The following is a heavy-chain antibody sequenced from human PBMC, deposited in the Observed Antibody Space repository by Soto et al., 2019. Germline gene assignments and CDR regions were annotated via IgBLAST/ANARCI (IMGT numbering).Heavy chain of an antibody. V-gene: IGHV3-74*01. D-gene: IGHD6-19*01. Sequence: EVQLVESGGGLVQPGGSLRLSCAASGFTFSSYWMHWVRQAPGKGLVWVSRINSDGSSTSYADSVEGRFTISRDNAKNTLYLQMNSLRAEDTAIYDWARVQLRSTGWYPWGQGTLVTVSS. CDR1: GFTFSSYW. J-gene: IGHJ5*02. CDR2: INSDGSST. CDR3: ARVQLRSTGWYP.